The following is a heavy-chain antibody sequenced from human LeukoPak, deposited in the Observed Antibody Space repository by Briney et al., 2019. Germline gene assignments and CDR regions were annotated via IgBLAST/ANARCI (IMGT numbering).Heavy chain of an antibody. CDR3: ARDLQSQISRPSGFDY. CDR1: GFKFSNHG. CDR2: IWYDGSNK. Sequence: GGSLRLSCAASGFKFSNHGMHWVRQAPGKGLEWVAVIWYDGSNKYYGDSVKGRFTISRDNSKNTLYLQMSSLRAEDTAVYYCARDLQSQISRPSGFDYWGQGTLVTVSS. V-gene: IGHV3-33*01. J-gene: IGHJ4*02. D-gene: IGHD3-10*01.